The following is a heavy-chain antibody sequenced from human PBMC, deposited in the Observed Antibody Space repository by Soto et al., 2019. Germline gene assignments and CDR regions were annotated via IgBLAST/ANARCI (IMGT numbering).Heavy chain of an antibody. V-gene: IGHV3-11*01. D-gene: IGHD3-16*01. CDR3: GPFGGSAYYYYGMDV. CDR1: GFTSSDYY. J-gene: IGHJ6*02. CDR2: ISSSGSTI. Sequence: PGGSLRLSCAASGFTSSDYYMSWIRQAPGKGLEWVSYISSSGSTIYYADSVKGRFTISRDNAKNSLYLQMNSLRAEDTAVYYCGPFGGSAYYYYGMDVWGQGTTVTVSS.